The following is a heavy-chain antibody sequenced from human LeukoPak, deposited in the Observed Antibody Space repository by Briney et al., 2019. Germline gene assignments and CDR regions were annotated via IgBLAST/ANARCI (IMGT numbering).Heavy chain of an antibody. D-gene: IGHD4-17*01. CDR2: IIPIFGTA. V-gene: IGHV1-69*13. CDR3: ARLGDYGDYVTPDY. J-gene: IGHJ4*02. Sequence: SVKVSCKASGGTFSSYAISWVRQAPGQGLEWMGGIIPIFGTANYAQKFQGRVTITADESTSTAYMELSSLRSEDTAVYYRARLGDYGDYVTPDYWGQGTLVTVSS. CDR1: GGTFSSYA.